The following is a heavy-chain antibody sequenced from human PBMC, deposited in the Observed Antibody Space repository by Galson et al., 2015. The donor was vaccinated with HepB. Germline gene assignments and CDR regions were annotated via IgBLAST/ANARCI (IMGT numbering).Heavy chain of an antibody. CDR2: FSPGDSDS. V-gene: IGHV5-51*01. Sequence: QSGAEVEKPGESLRISCKGVGYGFTNYWIGWVRQMPGKGLEWMGIFSPGDSDSRYSPSFQGRVTISADRSTNTAFLQLSRLRASDTAIYYCARRRWFCSGGSCAGGYYFDYGGQGTLVTVSS. CDR3: ARRRWFCSGGSCAGGYYFDY. J-gene: IGHJ4*02. D-gene: IGHD2-15*01. CDR1: GYGFTNYW.